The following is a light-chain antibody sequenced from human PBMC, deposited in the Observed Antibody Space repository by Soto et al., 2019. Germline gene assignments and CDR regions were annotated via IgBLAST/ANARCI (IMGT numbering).Light chain of an antibody. CDR1: QDIGNY. CDR3: QKYNSGPFT. Sequence: DIQMTQSPSSLSASVGDRVTITCRASQDIGNYLAWYQQKPGKVPKVLIYAASTLLSGVPSRFSGSGSGTDFTLTISSLQPEDVATYYCQKYNSGPFTFGPGTKVDIK. CDR2: AAS. V-gene: IGKV1-27*01. J-gene: IGKJ3*01.